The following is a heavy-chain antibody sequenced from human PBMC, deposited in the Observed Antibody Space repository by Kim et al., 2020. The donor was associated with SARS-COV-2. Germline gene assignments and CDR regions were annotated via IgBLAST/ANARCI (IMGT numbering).Heavy chain of an antibody. Sequence: SETLSLTCAVYGGSFSGYYWSWIRQPPGKGLEWIGEINHSGSTNYNPSLKSRVIISVDTSKNQFSLKLSSVTAADTAMYYCARTGRQWLVLKHEYYFDYWGQGTLVTVSS. J-gene: IGHJ4*02. V-gene: IGHV4-34*01. CDR3: ARTGRQWLVLKHEYYFDY. CDR1: GGSFSGYY. CDR2: INHSGST. D-gene: IGHD6-19*01.